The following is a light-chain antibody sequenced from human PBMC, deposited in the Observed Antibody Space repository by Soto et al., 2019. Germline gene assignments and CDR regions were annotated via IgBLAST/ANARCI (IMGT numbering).Light chain of an antibody. CDR2: EVS. Sequence: QSVLTQPPSASGSPGQSVTISCTGTSSDIGGYNYVSWYQQHPGKAPKLMIYEVSKRPSGVPDRFSGSKSGNTASLTVSGXXXXXXXDYYCSSYAGSNNYVFGSGTKVTVL. CDR3: SSYAGSNNYV. CDR1: SSDIGGYNY. V-gene: IGLV2-8*01. J-gene: IGLJ1*01.